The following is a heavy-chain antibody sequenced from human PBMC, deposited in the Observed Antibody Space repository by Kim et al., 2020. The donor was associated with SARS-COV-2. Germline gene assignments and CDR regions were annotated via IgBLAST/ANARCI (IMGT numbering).Heavy chain of an antibody. V-gene: IGHV4-59*08. CDR1: GGSMSNYY. D-gene: IGHD3-10*01. J-gene: IGHJ4*02. CDR3: AGLQPSGYSDY. CDR2: IYYSGST. Sequence: SETLSLTCTVSGGSMSNYYWTWIRQPPGKGLEWIGYIYYSGSTNYNPSLQSRITISIKTSENQFSLKLSSVTAADTAVYFCAGLQPSGYSDYWGQGTLVTVSS.